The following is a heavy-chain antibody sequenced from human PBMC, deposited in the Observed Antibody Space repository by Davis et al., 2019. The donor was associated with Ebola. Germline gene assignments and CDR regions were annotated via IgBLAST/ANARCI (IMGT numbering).Heavy chain of an antibody. J-gene: IGHJ1*01. V-gene: IGHV3-30-3*01. Sequence: GESLKISCAASGFTFSSYAMHWVRQAPGKGLEWVALISYDRSNKYYADSVKGRFTISRDNSKNTLYLQMNSLRAEDTAVYYCARGGYYYLYGVVQPNAEYFQHWGQGTLVTVSS. CDR3: ARGGYYYLYGVVQPNAEYFQH. D-gene: IGHD3-22*01. CDR2: ISYDRSNK. CDR1: GFTFSSYA.